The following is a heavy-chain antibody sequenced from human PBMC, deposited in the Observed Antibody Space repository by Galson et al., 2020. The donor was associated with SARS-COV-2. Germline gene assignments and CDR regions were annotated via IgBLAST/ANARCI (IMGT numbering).Heavy chain of an antibody. CDR1: GFTFSSYA. J-gene: IGHJ4*02. Sequence: GGSLRLSCAASGFTFSSYAMHWVRQAPGKGLEWVAVISYDGSNKYYADSVKGRFTISRDNSKNTLYLQMNSLRAEDTAVYYCAREEQLTTFDYWGQGTLVTVSS. D-gene: IGHD6-13*01. V-gene: IGHV3-30*04. CDR2: ISYDGSNK. CDR3: AREEQLTTFDY.